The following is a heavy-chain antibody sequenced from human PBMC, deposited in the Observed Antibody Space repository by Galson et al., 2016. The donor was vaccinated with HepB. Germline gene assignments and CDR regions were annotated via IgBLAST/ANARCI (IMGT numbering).Heavy chain of an antibody. CDR3: ARGVRDDYRAFGY. D-gene: IGHD5-24*01. Sequence: TLSLTCTVSGGSISSGGYYWNWIRQHPGKGLEWVGYIYYSGSTYYNPSLKSRVTISLDTPKNQFSLQLTSVTAADTAVYYCARGVRDDYRAFGYWGQGSLVSVSS. V-gene: IGHV4-31*03. CDR2: IYYSGST. CDR1: GGSISSGGYY. J-gene: IGHJ4*02.